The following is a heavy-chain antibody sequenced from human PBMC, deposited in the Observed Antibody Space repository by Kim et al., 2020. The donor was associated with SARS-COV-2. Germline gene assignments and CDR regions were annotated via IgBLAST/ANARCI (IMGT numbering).Heavy chain of an antibody. CDR3: TTDTPYSSSFGYYYYGMDV. Sequence: GRFTISRDDSKNTLYLQMNSLKTEDTAVYYCTTDTPYSSSFGYYYYGMDVWGQGTTVTVSS. D-gene: IGHD6-13*01. J-gene: IGHJ6*02. V-gene: IGHV3-15*01.